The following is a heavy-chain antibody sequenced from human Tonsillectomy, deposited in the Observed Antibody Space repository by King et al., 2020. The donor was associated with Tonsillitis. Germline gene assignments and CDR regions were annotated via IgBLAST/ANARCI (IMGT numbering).Heavy chain of an antibody. J-gene: IGHJ2*01. CDR2: ISGSGGSR. Sequence: DVQLVESGRNLVQPGGSLRLSCAASGFTFSSYAMSWVRQAPGKGLEWVSAISGSGGSRYYADSVKGRFTISRDNSKNMLYLQMNSLRAEDTAVYYCAKETVAPSHWYFDLWGRGTLVTVSS. CDR3: AKETVAPSHWYFDL. D-gene: IGHD6-19*01. CDR1: GFTFSSYA. V-gene: IGHV3-23*04.